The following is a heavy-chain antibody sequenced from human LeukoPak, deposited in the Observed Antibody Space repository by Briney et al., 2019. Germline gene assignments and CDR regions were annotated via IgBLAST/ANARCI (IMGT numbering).Heavy chain of an antibody. J-gene: IGHJ5*02. CDR1: GGSISSGGYY. V-gene: IGHV4-31*03. Sequence: SETLSLTCTVSGGSISSGGYYWSWIRQHPGKGLEWIGYIYYSGSTYYNPSLKSRVTISVDTSKNQFSLKLSSVTVADTAVYYCARDLEYCSTTSCFTWGQGTLVTVSS. CDR3: ARDLEYCSTTSCFT. D-gene: IGHD2-2*01. CDR2: IYYSGST.